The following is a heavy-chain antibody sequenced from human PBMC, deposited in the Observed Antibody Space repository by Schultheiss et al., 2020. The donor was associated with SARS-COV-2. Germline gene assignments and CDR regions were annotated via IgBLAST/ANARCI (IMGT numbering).Heavy chain of an antibody. CDR2: IWYDGSNK. V-gene: IGHV3-33*01. D-gene: IGHD2-8*01. CDR3: ARALYCTNGVCPGDYFDY. CDR1: GFTFGDYA. J-gene: IGHJ4*02. Sequence: GGSLRLSCTASGFTFGDYAMSWFRQAPGKGLEWVAVIWYDGSNKYYADSVKGRFTISRDNSKNTLYLQMNSLRAEDTAVYYCARALYCTNGVCPGDYFDYWGQGTLVTVSS.